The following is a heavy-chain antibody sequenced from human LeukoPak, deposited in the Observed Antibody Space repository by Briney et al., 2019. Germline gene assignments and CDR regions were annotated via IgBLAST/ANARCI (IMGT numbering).Heavy chain of an antibody. Sequence: GGSLRLSCAASGFTLSSYSMSWVHQAPGKGLDWVSRIIGSGGRIDYADSVKSRFPISRDNSKNTLSLQMNSLTAEDTSVYYCAKNPRLEGWIYFDSWGQGILVTVSS. J-gene: IGHJ4*02. V-gene: IGHV3-23*01. CDR3: AKNPRLEGWIYFDS. CDR2: IIGSGGRI. CDR1: GFTLSSYS. D-gene: IGHD1-1*01.